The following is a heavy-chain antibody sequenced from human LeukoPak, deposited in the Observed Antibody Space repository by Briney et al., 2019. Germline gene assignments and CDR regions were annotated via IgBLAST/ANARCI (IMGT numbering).Heavy chain of an antibody. CDR3: ARDPYSYDTSGPKPFDY. CDR1: GFTFSSYS. CDR2: ISRSSSAI. D-gene: IGHD3-3*01. V-gene: IGHV3-48*02. Sequence: GGSLRLSCAASGFTFSSYSMNWVRQAPGKGLEWVSYISRSSSAIYYADSVKGRFTISRDNAKNSLFLQMNSLRDEDTAVYYCARDPYSYDTSGPKPFDYWGQGTLVTVSS. J-gene: IGHJ4*02.